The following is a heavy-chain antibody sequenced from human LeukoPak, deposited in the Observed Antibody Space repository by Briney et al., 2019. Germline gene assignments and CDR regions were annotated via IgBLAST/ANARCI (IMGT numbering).Heavy chain of an antibody. CDR3: ARDRYYYDSSGSALDY. D-gene: IGHD3-22*01. CDR1: GGSISSYY. Sequence: SETLSLTCTVSGGSISSYYWSWIRQPAGKGLEWIGRIYTSGSTNYNPSLKSRVTMSVDTSKNQFSLKLSSVTAADTAVYYCARDRYYYDSSGSALDYWGQGTLVTVSS. CDR2: IYTSGST. V-gene: IGHV4-4*07. J-gene: IGHJ4*02.